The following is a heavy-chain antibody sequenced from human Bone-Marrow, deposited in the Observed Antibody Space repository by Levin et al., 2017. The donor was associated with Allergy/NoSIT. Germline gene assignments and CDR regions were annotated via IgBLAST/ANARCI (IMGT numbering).Heavy chain of an antibody. D-gene: IGHD3-3*01. Sequence: NSSETLSLTCSVSGVSMTSTNHYWAWIRQSPGKGLEWIGSLFYSGSSFYNPSLNGRVSMSLATPHHQFSLKLSSVTAADTAVCYCPTDSFDFVEGYPHWFDPWGQGTLVTVSS. CDR3: PTDSFDFVEGYPHWFDP. V-gene: IGHV4-39*07. J-gene: IGHJ5*02. CDR2: LFYSGSS. CDR1: GVSMTSTNHY.